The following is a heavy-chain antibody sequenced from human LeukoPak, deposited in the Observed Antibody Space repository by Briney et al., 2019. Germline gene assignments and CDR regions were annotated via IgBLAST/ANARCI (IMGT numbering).Heavy chain of an antibody. CDR2: IYYSGST. CDR1: GGSISSSSYY. CDR3: ARHGTAMVMLDY. D-gene: IGHD5-18*01. V-gene: IGHV4-39*01. J-gene: IGHJ4*02. Sequence: SETLSLTCTVSGGSISSSSYYWGWIRQPPGKGLEWIGSIYYSGSTYYNPSLKGRVTISVDTSKNQFSLKLSSVTAADTAVYYCARHGTAMVMLDYWGQGTLVTVSS.